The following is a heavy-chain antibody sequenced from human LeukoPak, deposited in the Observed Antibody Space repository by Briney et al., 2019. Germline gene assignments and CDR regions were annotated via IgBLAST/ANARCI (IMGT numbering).Heavy chain of an antibody. CDR2: ISDNGGGT. D-gene: IGHD2-15*01. CDR3: AKSVVVITFRFDD. Sequence: GGSLRLSCTASGFTFSDYAMSWVRQAPGEGLEWVSSISDNGGGTYYADSVKGRFTISRDNSKNTLFLQMNSLRAEDTAVYYCAKSVVVITFRFDDWGQGALVTVSS. V-gene: IGHV3-23*01. J-gene: IGHJ4*02. CDR1: GFTFSDYA.